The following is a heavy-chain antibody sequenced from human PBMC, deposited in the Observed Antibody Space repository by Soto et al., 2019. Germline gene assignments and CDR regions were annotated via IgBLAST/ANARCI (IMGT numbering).Heavy chain of an antibody. J-gene: IGHJ5*02. V-gene: IGHV3-33*01. D-gene: IGHD4-4*01. CDR2: IWYDGSNK. Sequence: QVQLVESGGGVVQPGRSLRLSCAASGFTFSSYGMHWVRQAPGKGLDWVAVIWYDGSNKYYADSVKGRFTISRDNSKNKLYLQMNSLRVEDTAVYYCARESGALTVTRYNGFDPWGQGTLVTVSS. CDR3: ARESGALTVTRYNGFDP. CDR1: GFTFSSYG.